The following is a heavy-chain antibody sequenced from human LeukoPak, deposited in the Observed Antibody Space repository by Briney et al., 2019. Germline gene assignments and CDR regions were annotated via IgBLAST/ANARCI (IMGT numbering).Heavy chain of an antibody. J-gene: IGHJ4*02. Sequence: GGSLRLSCAASGFTFSSYWMNWARQAPGKGLEWVASINHNGNVNYYVDSVKGRCTISRDNAKNSLYLQINSLRAEDTAVYYCARGTGSGSSGAIDYWGQGTLVTVSS. CDR3: ARGTGSGSSGAIDY. D-gene: IGHD6-6*01. V-gene: IGHV3-7*03. CDR1: GFTFSSYW. CDR2: INHNGNVN.